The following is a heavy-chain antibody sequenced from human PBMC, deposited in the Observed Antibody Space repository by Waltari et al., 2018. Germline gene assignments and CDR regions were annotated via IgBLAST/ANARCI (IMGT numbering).Heavy chain of an antibody. CDR2: ISRSSITI. CDR3: ARDPPYSEYYGEYYGMDL. V-gene: IGHV3-48*03. D-gene: IGHD5-12*01. CDR1: GIPLCSYE. J-gene: IGHJ6*02. Sequence: EVQLVPSGGGLVQPGGSLGLPRKPSGIPLCSYELNRVRQGPGKGLDCVSYISRSSITIYYVESVKGRFTISRDNAKNSLYLQMNSLRAEDTAVYYCARDPPYSEYYGEYYGMDLWGQGTTVTVSS.